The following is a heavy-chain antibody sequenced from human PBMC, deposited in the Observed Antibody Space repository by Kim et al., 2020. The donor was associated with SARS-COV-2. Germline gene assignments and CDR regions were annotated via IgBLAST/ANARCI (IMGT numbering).Heavy chain of an antibody. CDR1: GGSFSGYY. CDR3: ARGPPIWDYVWGSYRYTDGSFGY. V-gene: IGHV4-34*01. CDR2: INHSGST. D-gene: IGHD3-16*02. Sequence: SETLSLTCAVYGGSFSGYYWSWIRQPPGKGLEWIGEINHSGSTNYNPSLKSRVTISVDTSKNQFSLKLSSVTAADTAVYYCARGPPIWDYVWGSYRYTDGSFGYWGQRTLVTVSS. J-gene: IGHJ4*02.